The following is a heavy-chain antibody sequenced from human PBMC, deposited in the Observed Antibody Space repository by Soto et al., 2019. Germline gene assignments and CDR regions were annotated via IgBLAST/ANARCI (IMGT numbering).Heavy chain of an antibody. CDR2: ISGSGGST. J-gene: IGHJ4*02. V-gene: IGHV3-23*01. D-gene: IGHD2-21*01. Sequence: PGGSLRLSCAASGFSFSSYAMSWVRQAPGKGLEWVSAISGSGGSTYCADSVKGRFTISRDNSKNTLYLQMNSLRAEDTAVYYCAKLVVIASSHFDYWGQGTLVTVSS. CDR3: AKLVVIASSHFDY. CDR1: GFSFSSYA.